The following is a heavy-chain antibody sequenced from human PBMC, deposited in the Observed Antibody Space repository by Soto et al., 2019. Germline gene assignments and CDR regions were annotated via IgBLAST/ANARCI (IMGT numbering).Heavy chain of an antibody. V-gene: IGHV3-30*18. CDR2: ISSDGSNK. J-gene: IGHJ4*02. Sequence: QVQLVESGGGVVQPGGSLRLSCAASGFTFSNYGMHWVRQAPGKGLEWVALISSDGSNKYYADSVKGRFTISRDNSKNTLNLQMNSLRAEDTAVYYCAKDGYIYGSADFWGQGTLVTVSS. D-gene: IGHD5-18*01. CDR3: AKDGYIYGSADF. CDR1: GFTFSNYG.